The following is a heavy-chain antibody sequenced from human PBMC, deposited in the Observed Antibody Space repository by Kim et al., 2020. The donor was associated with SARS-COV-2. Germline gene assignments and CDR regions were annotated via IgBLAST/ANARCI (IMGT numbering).Heavy chain of an antibody. CDR3: ARVMVGPMRYIDY. D-gene: IGHD1-26*01. V-gene: IGHV3-23*01. J-gene: IGHJ4*02. Sequence: YADSVTGRFTVSRDNYKSTHSLQMGSLRVEDSAVYYCARVMVGPMRYIDYWGLGTLVTVSS.